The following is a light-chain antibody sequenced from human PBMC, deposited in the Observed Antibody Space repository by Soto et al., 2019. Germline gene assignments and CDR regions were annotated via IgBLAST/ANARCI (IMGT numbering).Light chain of an antibody. V-gene: IGKV3D-7*01. CDR2: GPS. J-gene: IGKJ1*01. CDR1: QSVSSSY. Sequence: EIVMTQSPATLSLSPGERATLSCRASQSVSSSYLSWYQQKPGQAPSLLIYGPSTRATGIPARFSGSGSGTDFTLTISSLQPEDFAVYYCQQDYNLPTFGQGTKVEIK. CDR3: QQDYNLPT.